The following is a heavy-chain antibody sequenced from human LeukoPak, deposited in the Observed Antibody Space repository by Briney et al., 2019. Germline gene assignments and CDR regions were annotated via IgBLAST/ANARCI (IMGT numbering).Heavy chain of an antibody. CDR3: AKRGIATAASFDY. CDR1: GGTFSSYG. J-gene: IGHJ4*02. Sequence: ASVKVSCKASGGTFSSYGISWVRQAPGQGLEWMGWISAYNSNTNYAQKLQGRVTMTTDTSTSTAYMELRSLRSDDTAVYYCAKRGIATAASFDYWGQGTPVSVSS. D-gene: IGHD6-13*01. V-gene: IGHV1-18*01. CDR2: ISAYNSNT.